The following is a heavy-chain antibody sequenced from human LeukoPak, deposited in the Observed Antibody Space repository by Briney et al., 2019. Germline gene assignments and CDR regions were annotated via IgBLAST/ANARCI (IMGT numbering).Heavy chain of an antibody. V-gene: IGHV4-59*08. D-gene: IGHD3-22*01. CDR3: ARHRRAYDSSGYYLDY. CDR2: IYYSGST. J-gene: IGHJ4*02. Sequence: PSETLSLTCTVSGGSISSYYWSWIRQPPGKGLEWIGYIYYSGSTNYNPSLKSRVTISVDTSKNQFSLKLGSVTAADTAVYYCARHRRAYDSSGYYLDYWGQGTLVTVSS. CDR1: GGSISSYY.